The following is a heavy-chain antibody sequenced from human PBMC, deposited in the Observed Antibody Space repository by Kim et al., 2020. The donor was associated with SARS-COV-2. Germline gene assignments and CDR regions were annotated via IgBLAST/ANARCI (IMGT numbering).Heavy chain of an antibody. D-gene: IGHD3-22*01. CDR3: ARGSPYYYDSSGYYYFDY. J-gene: IGHJ4*02. CDR1: VGSISSYY. CDR2: IYYSGSI. Sequence: SETLSLTCTVSVGSISSYYWSWIRQPPGKGLEWIGYIYYSGSINYNPSLKSRVTISVDTSKNQFSLKLSSVTAADTAVYYCARGSPYYYDSSGYYYFDYWGQGTLVTVSS. V-gene: IGHV4-59*13.